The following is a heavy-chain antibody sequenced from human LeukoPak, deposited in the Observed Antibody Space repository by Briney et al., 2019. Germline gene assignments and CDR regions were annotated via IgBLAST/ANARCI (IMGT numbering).Heavy chain of an antibody. CDR2: INHSGST. CDR3: ARGKRNHVDTAFWFDP. CDR1: GGSFSGYY. J-gene: IGHJ5*02. D-gene: IGHD5-18*01. V-gene: IGHV4-34*01. Sequence: SETLSLTCAVYGGSFSGYYWSWIRQPPGKGLEWIGEINHSGSTNYNPSLKSRVTISVDTSKNQFSLKLSSVTAADTVVYYCARGKRNHVDTAFWFDPWGQGTLVTVSS.